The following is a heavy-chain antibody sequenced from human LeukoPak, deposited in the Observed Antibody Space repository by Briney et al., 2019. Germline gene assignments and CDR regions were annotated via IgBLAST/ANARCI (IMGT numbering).Heavy chain of an antibody. Sequence: ASVTVSCKASGGTFSSYAISWVRQAPGQGLEWMGRIIPIPGIANYAQKFQGRVTITADKSTSTAYMEPSSLRSEDTAVYYCARVKGYSGYEDPYYYYGMDVWGQGTAVTVSS. D-gene: IGHD5-12*01. J-gene: IGHJ6*02. CDR3: ARVKGYSGYEDPYYYYGMDV. CDR2: IIPIPGIA. V-gene: IGHV1-69*04. CDR1: GGTFSSYA.